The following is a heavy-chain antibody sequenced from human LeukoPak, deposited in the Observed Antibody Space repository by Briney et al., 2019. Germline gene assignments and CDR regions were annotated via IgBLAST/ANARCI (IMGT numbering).Heavy chain of an antibody. CDR3: ARDRLELWPSYYYYGMDV. D-gene: IGHD5-18*01. CDR1: GFTFSDYF. CDR2: ISTSGSTV. V-gene: IGHV3-11*01. Sequence: PGGSLRLSCAASGFTFSDYFMIWIRQAPGKGLEWLSYISTSGSTVYYADSVKGRFTISRDNAKNSLYLQMNSLRAEDTAVYYCARDRLELWPSYYYYGMDVWGQGTTVTVSS. J-gene: IGHJ6*02.